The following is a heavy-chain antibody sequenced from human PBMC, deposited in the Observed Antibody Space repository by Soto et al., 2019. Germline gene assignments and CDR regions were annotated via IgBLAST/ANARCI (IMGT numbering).Heavy chain of an antibody. CDR2: ISGSGGST. CDR1: GFTFSSYA. D-gene: IGHD6-13*01. V-gene: IGHV3-23*01. J-gene: IGHJ4*02. Sequence: GGSLRLSCAASGFTFSSYAMSWVRQAPGKGLEWVSAISGSGGSTYYADSVKGRFTISRDNSKNTLYLQMTNMDPVDTATYYCAHRTTMYSSSWYDFDYWGQGTLVTVSS. CDR3: AHRTTMYSSSWYDFDY.